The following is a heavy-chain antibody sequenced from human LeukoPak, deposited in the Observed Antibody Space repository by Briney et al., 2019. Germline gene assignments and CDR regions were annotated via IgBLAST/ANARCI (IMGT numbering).Heavy chain of an antibody. CDR3: ARDAGYQLSRRDYYAMDV. D-gene: IGHD2-2*01. CDR2: IYYSGNT. J-gene: IGHJ6*02. CDR1: GFTVSSNY. Sequence: GSLRLSCAASGFTVSSNYMSWVRQPPGKGLEWIGSIYYSGNTYYNPSLKSRVNISVDTSKNQFSLKLNSVTAADTAVYYCARDAGYQLSRRDYYAMDVWGQGTTVTVSS. V-gene: IGHV4-39*07.